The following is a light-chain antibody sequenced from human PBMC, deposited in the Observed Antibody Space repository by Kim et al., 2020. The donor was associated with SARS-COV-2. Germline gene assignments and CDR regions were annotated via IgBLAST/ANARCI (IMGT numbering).Light chain of an antibody. Sequence: EVVLTQSPGTLSLSPGEGAALSCRASQIISSNYVAWYQQKPGQAPRLLVYGASTRATGIPARFSGSGSETDFTLTISGLEPEDFAVYYCQQYSSSPPTFGQGTKVDIK. V-gene: IGKV3-20*01. CDR2: GAS. CDR1: QIISSNY. CDR3: QQYSSSPPT. J-gene: IGKJ1*01.